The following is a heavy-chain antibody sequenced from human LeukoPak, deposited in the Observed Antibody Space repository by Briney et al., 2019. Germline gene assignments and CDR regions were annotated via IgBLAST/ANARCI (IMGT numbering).Heavy chain of an antibody. CDR2: ISYDGSNK. CDR1: GFTFSSYA. D-gene: IGHD4-17*01. CDR3: ASVDTAMTTYAFDI. Sequence: GGSLRLSCAASGFTFSSYAMHWVRQAPGKGLEWVAVISYDGSNKYYADSVKGRFTISRDNSKNTLYLEMNSLRAEDTAVYYCASVDTAMTTYAFDIWGQGTMVTVSS. J-gene: IGHJ3*02. V-gene: IGHV3-30-3*01.